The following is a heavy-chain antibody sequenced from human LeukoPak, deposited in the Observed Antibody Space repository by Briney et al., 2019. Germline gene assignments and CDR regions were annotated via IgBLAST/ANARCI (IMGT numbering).Heavy chain of an antibody. Sequence: CAAFGFTFSSYWMSWVRQAPGKGLEWIGEINHSGSINYNPSLKSRVTISVNTSKNQFSLKLSSVTAADTAVYYCARSAPEENYYDSSGYYGTFDYWGQGTLVTVSS. CDR1: GFTFSSYW. CDR3: ARSAPEENYYDSSGYYGTFDY. D-gene: IGHD3-22*01. J-gene: IGHJ4*02. V-gene: IGHV4-34*01. CDR2: INHSGSI.